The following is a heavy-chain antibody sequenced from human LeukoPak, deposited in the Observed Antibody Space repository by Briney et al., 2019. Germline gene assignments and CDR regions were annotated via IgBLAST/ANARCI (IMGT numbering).Heavy chain of an antibody. D-gene: IGHD2-21*01. CDR2: VNSYESST. V-gene: IGHV3-74*01. Sequence: GGSLRLSCAASRFTFSSRWMHWVRQAPGKVLGWVSHVNSYESSTNDADAVKGRFTISRDNTKNTLYLQMNSLRAEDTAVYYCASDDSYAFDIWGQGTMVTVSS. J-gene: IGHJ3*02. CDR3: ASDDSYAFDI. CDR1: RFTFSSRW.